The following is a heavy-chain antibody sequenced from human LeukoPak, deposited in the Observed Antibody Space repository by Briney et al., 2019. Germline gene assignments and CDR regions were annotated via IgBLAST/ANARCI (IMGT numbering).Heavy chain of an antibody. CDR2: ISSSGSYI. Sequence: GGSLRLSCAASGFTFSSYSMNWVRQAPGKGLEWVSSISSSGSYIYYADSVKGRFTISRDNAKNSLYLQMNSLRAEDTAVYYCARDRHYDFWSGYYSSYYYYGMDVWGQGTTVTVSS. V-gene: IGHV3-21*01. CDR1: GFTFSSYS. J-gene: IGHJ6*02. CDR3: ARDRHYDFWSGYYSSYYYYGMDV. D-gene: IGHD3-3*01.